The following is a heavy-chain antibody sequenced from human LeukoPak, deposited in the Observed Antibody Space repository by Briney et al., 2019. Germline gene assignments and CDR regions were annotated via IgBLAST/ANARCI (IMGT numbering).Heavy chain of an antibody. J-gene: IGHJ6*02. D-gene: IGHD2/OR15-2a*01. Sequence: SETLSLTCTVSGGSISSGGYYWSWIRQHPGKGLEWIGYIYYSGSTYYNPSLKSRVTISVDTSKNQFSLKLSSVTAADTAVYYCARHDPVGHFLRGMDVWGQGTTVTVSS. CDR2: IYYSGST. CDR1: GGSISSGGYY. CDR3: ARHDPVGHFLRGMDV. V-gene: IGHV4-31*03.